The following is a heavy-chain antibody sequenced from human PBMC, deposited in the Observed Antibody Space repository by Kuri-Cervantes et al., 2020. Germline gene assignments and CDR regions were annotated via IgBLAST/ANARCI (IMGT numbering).Heavy chain of an antibody. Sequence: GESLKISCAASGFTVSSNYMRWVRQAPGKGLEWVSVIYSGGSTYYADSVKGRFTISRDNSKNTLYLQMNSLRAEDTAVYYCARDGVAVAGYYYYGMDVWGQGTTVTVSS. D-gene: IGHD6-19*01. V-gene: IGHV3-53*01. CDR1: GFTVSSNY. J-gene: IGHJ6*02. CDR2: IYSGGST. CDR3: ARDGVAVAGYYYYGMDV.